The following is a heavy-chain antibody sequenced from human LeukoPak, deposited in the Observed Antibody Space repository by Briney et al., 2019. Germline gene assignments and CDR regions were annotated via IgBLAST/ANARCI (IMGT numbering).Heavy chain of an antibody. J-gene: IGHJ4*02. V-gene: IGHV3-64D*06. CDR2: ISSNGGST. D-gene: IGHD2-2*01. Sequence: GGSLRLSCSASGFTFSSYAMHWVRQAPGKGLEYVSAISSNGGSTYYADSVKGRFTISRDNSKNTLYLQMSSLRAEDTAVYYCVKDLWDYSSTSCSPTFDYWGQGTLVTVSS. CDR1: GFTFSSYA. CDR3: VKDLWDYSSTSCSPTFDY.